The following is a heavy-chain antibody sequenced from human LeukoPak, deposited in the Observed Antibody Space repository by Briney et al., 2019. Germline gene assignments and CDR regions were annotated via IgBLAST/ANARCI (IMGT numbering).Heavy chain of an antibody. Sequence: QPGRSLRLSCAASGFTFSGFPMHWVRQAPGKGLEWVANIKQDGSEKYYVDSVKGRFTISRDNAKNSLYLQMNSLRAEDTAVYYCARDTVGASDYWGQGTLVTVSS. J-gene: IGHJ4*02. D-gene: IGHD1-26*01. V-gene: IGHV3-7*01. CDR1: GFTFSGFP. CDR2: IKQDGSEK. CDR3: ARDTVGASDY.